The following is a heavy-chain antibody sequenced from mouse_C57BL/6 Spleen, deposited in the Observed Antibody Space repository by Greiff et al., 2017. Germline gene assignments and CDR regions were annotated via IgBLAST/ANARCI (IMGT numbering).Heavy chain of an antibody. V-gene: IGHV1-50*01. J-gene: IGHJ2*01. Sequence: QVQLQQPGAELVKPGASVKLSCKASGYTFTSYWMQWVKQRPGQGLEWIGEIDPSDSYTNYNQKFKGKATLTVDTSSSTAYMQLSSLTSEDSAVYYCAYYGSSVFDYWGQGTTLTVSS. CDR1: GYTFTSYW. D-gene: IGHD1-1*01. CDR2: IDPSDSYT. CDR3: AYYGSSVFDY.